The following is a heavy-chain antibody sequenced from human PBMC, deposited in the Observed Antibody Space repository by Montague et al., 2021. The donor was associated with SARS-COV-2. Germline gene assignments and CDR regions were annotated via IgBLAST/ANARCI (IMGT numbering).Heavy chain of an antibody. D-gene: IGHD3-3*01. CDR2: ISYDVGSR. CDR1: GFTFSSYA. V-gene: IGHV3-30*04. J-gene: IGHJ4*02. Sequence: SLRLSCAASGFTFSSYAMHWVRQAPGKGLEWVAVISYDVGSRHYXESVKGRFTISRDNSKNTLSLQMNSLRAEDTAVYYCVMWGGYYPSGGHDFWGQGTLVTVSS. CDR3: VMWGGYYPSGGHDF.